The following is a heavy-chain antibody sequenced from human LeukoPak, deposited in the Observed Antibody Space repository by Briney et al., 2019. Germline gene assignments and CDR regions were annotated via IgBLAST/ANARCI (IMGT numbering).Heavy chain of an antibody. J-gene: IGHJ6*02. CDR2: ISSSSSYT. V-gene: IGHV3-11*03. Sequence: GGSLRLSCAASGFTFSDYYMSWIRQAPGKGLEWVSYISSSSSYTNYADSVKGRFTISRDNAKNSLYLQMHSLRAEDTAVYYCARQWHLYYYYGMDVWGQGTTVTVSS. D-gene: IGHD6-19*01. CDR1: GFTFSDYY. CDR3: ARQWHLYYYYGMDV.